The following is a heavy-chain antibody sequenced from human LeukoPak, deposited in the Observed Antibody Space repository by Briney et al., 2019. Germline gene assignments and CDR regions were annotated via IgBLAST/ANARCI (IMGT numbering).Heavy chain of an antibody. V-gene: IGHV4-38-2*01. D-gene: IGHD5-12*01. CDR1: GYSISSGYY. CDR2: IYHSGST. Sequence: SETLSLTCAVSGYSISSGYYWGWIRQPPGKGLEWIGSIYHSGSTYYNPSLKSRVTISVDTSKNQFSLKLSSVTAADTAVYYCARSDSLYSGYYGFDYWGQGTLVTVSS. J-gene: IGHJ4*02. CDR3: ARSDSLYSGYYGFDY.